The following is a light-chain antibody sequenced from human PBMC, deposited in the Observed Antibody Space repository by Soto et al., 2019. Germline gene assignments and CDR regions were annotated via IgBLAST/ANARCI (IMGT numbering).Light chain of an antibody. V-gene: IGKV2-24*01. CDR1: QNLVHDNGNTY. J-gene: IGKJ1*01. CDR3: LQATHFPRT. Sequence: DVVMTQTPLSSPVTLGQPASISCRSSQNLVHDNGNTYLSWLQQRPSQPPRLLIYKISNRLSGVPDRFSGSGAGTDFTLKISRVEAEDVAVYYCLQATHFPRTFGQGTKVEIK. CDR2: KIS.